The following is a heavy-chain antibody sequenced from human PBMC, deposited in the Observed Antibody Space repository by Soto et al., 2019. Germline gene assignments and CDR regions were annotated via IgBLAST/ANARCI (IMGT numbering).Heavy chain of an antibody. D-gene: IGHD3-10*01. CDR1: GFSLSTSGVG. CDR2: IYWDDDK. Sequence: QITLKESGPTLVKPTQTLTLTCTFSGFSLSTSGVGVGWIRQPPGKALEWLALIYWDDDKRYSPSLKSRLTITKDTSKNQVVLTMTNMDPVDTATYYCAHRRPLLWFGELLTHDAFDIWGQGTMVTVSS. J-gene: IGHJ3*02. V-gene: IGHV2-5*02. CDR3: AHRRPLLWFGELLTHDAFDI.